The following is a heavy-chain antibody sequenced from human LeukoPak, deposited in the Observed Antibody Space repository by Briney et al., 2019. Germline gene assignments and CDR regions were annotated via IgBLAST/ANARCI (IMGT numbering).Heavy chain of an antibody. CDR1: GGSISSYY. J-gene: IGHJ4*02. CDR2: IYYSGST. Sequence: SETLSLTCTVSGGSISSYYWSWTRQPPGKGLEWIGYIYYSGSTNYNPSLKSRVTISVDTSKNQFSLKLSSVTAADTAVYYCARASEPYDYVWGSYRPYYFDYWGQGTLVTVSS. CDR3: ARASEPYDYVWGSYRPYYFDY. D-gene: IGHD3-16*02. V-gene: IGHV4-59*01.